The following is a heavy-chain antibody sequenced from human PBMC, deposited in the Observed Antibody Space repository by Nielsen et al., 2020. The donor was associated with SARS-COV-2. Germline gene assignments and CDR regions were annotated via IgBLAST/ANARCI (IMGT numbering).Heavy chain of an antibody. J-gene: IGHJ3*02. D-gene: IGHD6-19*01. V-gene: IGHV3-15*01. Sequence: GGSLRLSCAASGFTFSNAWMSWVRQAPGKGLEWVGRIKSKTDGGTTDYAAPVKGRFTISRDDSKNTLYLQMNSLKTEDTAVYYCTTAGDSSGWPGVDAFDIWGQGTMVAVSS. CDR2: IKSKTDGGTT. CDR1: GFTFSNAW. CDR3: TTAGDSSGWPGVDAFDI.